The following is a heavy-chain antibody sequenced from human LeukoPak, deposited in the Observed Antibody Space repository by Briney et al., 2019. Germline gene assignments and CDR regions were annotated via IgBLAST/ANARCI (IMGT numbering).Heavy chain of an antibody. D-gene: IGHD6-19*01. CDR2: IYYSGST. Sequence: SETLSLTCTVSGGSISSSSYYWGWIRQPPGKGLEWIGSIYYSGSTYYNPSLKSRVTISVDTSKNQFSLKLSSVTAADTAVYYCARHGGYRSGCYYDYWGQGALVTVSS. V-gene: IGHV4-39*01. J-gene: IGHJ4*02. CDR1: GGSISSSSYY. CDR3: ARHGGYRSGCYYDY.